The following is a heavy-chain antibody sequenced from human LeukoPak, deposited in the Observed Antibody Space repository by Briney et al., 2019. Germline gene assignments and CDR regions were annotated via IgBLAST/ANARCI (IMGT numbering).Heavy chain of an antibody. CDR1: GFTFSSYW. J-gene: IGHJ4*02. D-gene: IGHD3-9*01. CDR3: ARGDDILTGYYIRRGYDY. Sequence: GGSLRLSCAASGFTFSSYWMHWVRQAPGKGLVWVSRINSDGSSTSYADSVKGRFTISRDNAKNTLYLQMSSLRAEDTAVYYCARGDDILTGYYIRRGYDYWGQGTLVTVSS. V-gene: IGHV3-74*01. CDR2: INSDGSST.